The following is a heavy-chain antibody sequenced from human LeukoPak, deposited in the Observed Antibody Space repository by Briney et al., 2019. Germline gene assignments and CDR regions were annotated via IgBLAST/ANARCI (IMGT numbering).Heavy chain of an antibody. V-gene: IGHV4-38-2*02. CDR1: GYSISSGYY. D-gene: IGHD2-15*01. CDR2: IYHSGST. CDR3: AREGRGGYYYMDV. J-gene: IGHJ6*03. Sequence: PSETLSLTCTVSGYSISSGYYWGWIRQPPGKGLEWIGSIYHSGSTYYNPSLKSRVTISVDTSKNQFSLKLSSVTAADTAVYYCAREGRGGYYYMDVWGKGTTVTISS.